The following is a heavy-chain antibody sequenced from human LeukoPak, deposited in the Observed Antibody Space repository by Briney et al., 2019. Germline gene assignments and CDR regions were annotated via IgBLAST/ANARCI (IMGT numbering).Heavy chain of an antibody. CDR1: GGSISSSSYY. CDR2: IYYSGST. J-gene: IGHJ3*02. CDR3: ARDLPTTAFDI. D-gene: IGHD1-7*01. Sequence: SETLSLTCTVSGGSISSSSYYWGWIRQPPGKGLEWIGSIYYSGSTYYNPSLKSRVTISVDTSKDQFSLKLSSVTAADTAVYYCARDLPTTAFDIWGQGTMVTVSS. V-gene: IGHV4-39*02.